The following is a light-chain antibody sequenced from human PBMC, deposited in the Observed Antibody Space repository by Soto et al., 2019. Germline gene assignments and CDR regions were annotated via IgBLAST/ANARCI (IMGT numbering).Light chain of an antibody. V-gene: IGLV1-40*01. CDR3: QSYDSSLSGLV. J-gene: IGLJ1*01. CDR2: GNS. CDR1: SSNIGAGYD. Sequence: QSVLTQPPSVSGAPGQRVTISCTGSSSNIGAGYDVHWYQQLPGTAPKLLIYGNSNRPSGVLDRFSGSKSGTSASLAITGLQAEDEADYYCQSYDSSLSGLVFGTGTKVTVL.